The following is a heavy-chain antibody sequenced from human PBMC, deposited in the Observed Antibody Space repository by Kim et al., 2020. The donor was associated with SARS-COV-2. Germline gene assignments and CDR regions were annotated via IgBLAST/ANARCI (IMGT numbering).Heavy chain of an antibody. Sequence: GGSLRLSCAASGFTFSSYGMHWVRQAPGKGLEWVAMTSNDENTIYYADSVKGRFTISRDSSKNMLYLQMNDLRAEDTAFYYCAKARGANYIAFFDHWGLGTRVTVSS. D-gene: IGHD1-7*01. J-gene: IGHJ4*02. V-gene: IGHV3-30*18. CDR3: AKARGANYIAFFDH. CDR1: GFTFSSYG. CDR2: TSNDENTI.